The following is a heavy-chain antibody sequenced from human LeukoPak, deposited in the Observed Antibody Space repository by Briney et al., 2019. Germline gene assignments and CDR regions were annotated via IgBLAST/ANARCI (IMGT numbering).Heavy chain of an antibody. D-gene: IGHD4-23*01. Sequence: GGSLRLSCAASGCTFANYAMSWVRQAPGKGLEWVSSVSGSGGETHFTDSVRGRFTISRDSSKGTLYLQMSSLRAEDTAVYYCAKVPHYGGNSPYFDSWGQGTLVTVSS. CDR1: GCTFANYA. J-gene: IGHJ4*02. CDR2: VSGSGGET. V-gene: IGHV3-23*01. CDR3: AKVPHYGGNSPYFDS.